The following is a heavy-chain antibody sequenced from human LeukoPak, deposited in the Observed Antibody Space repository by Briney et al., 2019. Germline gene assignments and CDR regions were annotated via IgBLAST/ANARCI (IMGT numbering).Heavy chain of an antibody. CDR3: ARALPGTFDY. D-gene: IGHD3-10*01. V-gene: IGHV4-61*02. CDR1: GGSISSGSYY. CDR2: IYTSGST. Sequence: PSQTLSLTCTVSGGSISSGSYYWSWIRQPAGKGLEWIGRIYTSGSTNYNPSLKSRVTISVDTSKNQFSLKLSSVTAADTAVYYCARALPGTFDYWGQGTLVTVSS. J-gene: IGHJ4*02.